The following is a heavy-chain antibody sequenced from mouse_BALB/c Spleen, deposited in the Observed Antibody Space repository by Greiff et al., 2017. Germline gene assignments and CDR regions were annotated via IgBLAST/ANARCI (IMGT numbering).Heavy chain of an antibody. CDR2: INPGSGGT. D-gene: IGHD1-1*01. CDR1: GYAFTNYL. CDR3: ATNYYGSHYWYFDV. J-gene: IGHJ1*01. V-gene: IGHV1-54*01. Sequence: QVQLQQSGAELVRPGTSVKVSCKASGYAFTNYLIEWVKQRPGQGLEWIGVINPGSGGTNYNEKFKGKATLTADKSSSTAYMQLSSLISDDSAVYFCATNYYGSHYWYFDVWGAGTTVTVSS.